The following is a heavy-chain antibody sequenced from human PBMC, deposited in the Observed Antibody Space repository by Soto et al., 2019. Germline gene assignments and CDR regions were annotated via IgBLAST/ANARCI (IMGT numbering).Heavy chain of an antibody. CDR2: AYYSGST. CDR1: GGSISHYY. D-gene: IGHD2-8*01. J-gene: IGHJ5*02. V-gene: IGHV4-59*01. Sequence: PSETLSLTCTVSGGSISHYYWSWIRQSPEKGLEWIGYAYYSGSTDYNPSLKSRVTMSVDTSKNQVSLKLNSVTTADTAVYYCARDRSTYGGGGTGEVKENWFDPWGPGTLVTVSS. CDR3: ARDRSTYGGGGTGEVKENWFDP.